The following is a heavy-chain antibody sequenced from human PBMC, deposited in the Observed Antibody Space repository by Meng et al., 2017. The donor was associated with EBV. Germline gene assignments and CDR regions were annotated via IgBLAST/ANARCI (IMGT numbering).Heavy chain of an antibody. V-gene: IGHV1-69*01. CDR2: FLPRLGAP. D-gene: IGHD3-10*01. CDR1: GGPFRYHA. J-gene: IGHJ4*02. Sequence: VQLGPAAAEVKKPGSSVKVSCKTSGGPFRYHAIRWVRQAPGQGLEWLGGFLPRLGAPNYAQKFHGRVKITADESTSTHYMDLSSLRSEDTAIYYCASESGRGYTPDYWGQGTLVTVSS. CDR3: ASESGRGYTPDY.